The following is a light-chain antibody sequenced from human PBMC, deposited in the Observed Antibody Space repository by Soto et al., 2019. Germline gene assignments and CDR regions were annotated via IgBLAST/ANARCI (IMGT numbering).Light chain of an antibody. Sequence: QPVLTQSPSASASLGASVKLTCTLSSGHSNYAIAWHQQQPEKGPRYLMKLNSDGSHSKGDGIPDRFSGSSSGAERYLTISSLQSEDEADYYCQTGGTGTPWVFGGGTKVTVL. CDR2: LNSDGSH. J-gene: IGLJ3*02. V-gene: IGLV4-69*01. CDR3: QTGGTGTPWV. CDR1: SGHSNYA.